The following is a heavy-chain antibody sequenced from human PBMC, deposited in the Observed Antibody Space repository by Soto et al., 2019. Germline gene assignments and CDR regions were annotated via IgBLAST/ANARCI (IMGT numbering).Heavy chain of an antibody. D-gene: IGHD3-3*01. CDR3: AKESYDFWSGYWLVSFDY. CDR2: ISGSGGST. Sequence: GGSLRLSCAASGFTFSSYAMSWVRQAPGKGLEWVSAISGSGGSTYYADSVKGRFTISRDNSKNTLYLQMNSLRAEVTAVYYCAKESYDFWSGYWLVSFDYWGQGALVTVSS. V-gene: IGHV3-23*01. J-gene: IGHJ4*02. CDR1: GFTFSSYA.